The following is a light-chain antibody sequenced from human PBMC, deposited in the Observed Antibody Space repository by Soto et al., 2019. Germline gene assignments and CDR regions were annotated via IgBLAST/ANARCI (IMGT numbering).Light chain of an antibody. V-gene: IGLV1-44*01. Sequence: QSVLTQPPSASETPGQRVTISCSGSSSNIGSNPVNWYQQFPGTAPKLLMYDNNQRPSGDPDRFSGSKSGTSASLAISGPQSEDEAEYFCATWDDSLNGFYVFGTGTKVTVL. CDR3: ATWDDSLNGFYV. CDR1: SSNIGSNP. J-gene: IGLJ1*01. CDR2: DNN.